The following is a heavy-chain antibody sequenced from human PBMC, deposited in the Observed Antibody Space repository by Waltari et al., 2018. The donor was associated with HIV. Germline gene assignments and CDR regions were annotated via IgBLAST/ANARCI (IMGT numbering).Heavy chain of an antibody. V-gene: IGHV1-2*02. CDR2: INPRTCDT. Sequence: QVQLVQSGAAVQTPGASVKVSCKASGYTFTAYFIHWVRQDPGQALEWMGWINPRTCDTKYARKFQGRVTKTRETALNTDYMELSRLRFDDTAVYYCASSSNSWALDYWGQGTLVTVSS. CDR1: GYTFTAYF. CDR3: ASSSNSWALDY. D-gene: IGHD2-2*01. J-gene: IGHJ4*02.